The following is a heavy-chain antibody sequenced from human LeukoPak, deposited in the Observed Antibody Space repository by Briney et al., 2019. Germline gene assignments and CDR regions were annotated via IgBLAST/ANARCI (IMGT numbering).Heavy chain of an antibody. CDR1: GGTFSGNS. D-gene: IGHD1-7*01. CDR2: FIPILNTT. J-gene: IGHJ4*02. CDR3: ARETRDSNWNSVAYLDH. V-gene: IGHV1-69*08. Sequence: ASVKVSCKASGGTFSGNSITWVRQAPGQGLEWMGRFIPILNTTNYAQDFQGRVTLTADKSTSTAYMELMSLGSEDTAVYYGARETRDSNWNSVAYLDHWGQGTLVTVSS.